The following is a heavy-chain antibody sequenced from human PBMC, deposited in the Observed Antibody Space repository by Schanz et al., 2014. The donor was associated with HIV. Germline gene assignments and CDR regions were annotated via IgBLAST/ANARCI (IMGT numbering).Heavy chain of an antibody. D-gene: IGHD3-10*01. Sequence: QVQLVQSGAEVQKPGASVKVSCKASGYSFTSYDINWVRQATGQGLEWMGWVNPKSGNTGYAQKFQGRVTMTRNTSISTAYMELSSLRSEDTAFYYCARGRYYGSEFDYWGQGTLVTVSS. V-gene: IGHV1-8*02. CDR3: ARGRYYGSEFDY. J-gene: IGHJ4*02. CDR1: GYSFTSYD. CDR2: VNPKSGNT.